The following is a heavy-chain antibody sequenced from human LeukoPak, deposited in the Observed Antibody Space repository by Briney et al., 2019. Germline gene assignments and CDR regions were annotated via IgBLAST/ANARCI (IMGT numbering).Heavy chain of an antibody. CDR2: IIPILGIA. Sequence: SVKVSSKASGGTFSSYTISWVRQAPGQGLEWMGRIIPILGIANYAQKFQGRVTITADKSTSTAYMELSSLRSEDTAVYYCARDAALTVTMAYYWGQGTLVTVSS. J-gene: IGHJ4*02. D-gene: IGHD4-11*01. CDR3: ARDAALTVTMAYY. V-gene: IGHV1-69*04. CDR1: GGTFSSYT.